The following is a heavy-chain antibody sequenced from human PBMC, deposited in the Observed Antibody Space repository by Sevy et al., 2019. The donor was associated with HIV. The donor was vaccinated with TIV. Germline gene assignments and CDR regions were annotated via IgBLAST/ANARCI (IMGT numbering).Heavy chain of an antibody. Sequence: ASVKVSCKASGYTFTNYYIHWVRQAPGRGLEWMGIINPSGGSTSYAQKFQGRVTMTRDTSTSTLYMELSSLRFDDTAVYYCTRARGRSGWDAFHIWGHGTMVTVSS. CDR1: GYTFTNYY. CDR2: INPSGGST. CDR3: TRARGRSGWDAFHI. D-gene: IGHD6-19*01. J-gene: IGHJ3*02. V-gene: IGHV1-46*03.